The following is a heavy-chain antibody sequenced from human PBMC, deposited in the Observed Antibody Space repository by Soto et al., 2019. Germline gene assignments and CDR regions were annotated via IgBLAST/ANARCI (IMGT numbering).Heavy chain of an antibody. Sequence: GASVKVSCKASGYTFTTYGISLVRQAPGQGLEWMGWINAYNGNTNYAQKLQGRVTMTTDSSTSTAYMELRSLRSDDTAVYYCAREPVAGIWFDPWGQGTLVTVSS. V-gene: IGHV1-18*01. CDR1: GYTFTTYG. D-gene: IGHD6-19*01. J-gene: IGHJ5*02. CDR3: AREPVAGIWFDP. CDR2: INAYNGNT.